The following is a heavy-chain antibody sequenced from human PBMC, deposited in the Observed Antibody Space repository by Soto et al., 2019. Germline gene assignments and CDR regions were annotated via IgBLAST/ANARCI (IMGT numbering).Heavy chain of an antibody. J-gene: IGHJ4*02. Sequence: EVQLVESGGGLIQPGGSLRLSCAVSGFTVSNNYMSWVRQAPGKGLEGVSVIYSGGYTAYGDSVKGRFTISRDNSKNTIYFQRNSRGAGDTAVYYWGARGGGGGYWGQGTLVTVSS. V-gene: IGHV3-53*01. CDR1: GFTVSNNY. CDR3: GARGGGGGY. D-gene: IGHD3-10*01. CDR2: IYSGGYT.